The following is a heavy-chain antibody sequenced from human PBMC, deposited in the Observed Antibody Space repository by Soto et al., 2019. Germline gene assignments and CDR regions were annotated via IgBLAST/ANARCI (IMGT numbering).Heavy chain of an antibody. CDR3: ARERSAAGTGWLDP. Sequence: QVQLVQSGAEVKKPGASVKVSCKASGYTFTSYDINWVRQATGQGLEWMGWMNPNSGNTGYAQKFQGRVTMTRNTSTSTAYMELSSLRSEDTAVYYCARERSAAGTGWLDPWDQGTLVTVSS. J-gene: IGHJ5*02. D-gene: IGHD6-13*01. CDR2: MNPNSGNT. V-gene: IGHV1-8*01. CDR1: GYTFTSYD.